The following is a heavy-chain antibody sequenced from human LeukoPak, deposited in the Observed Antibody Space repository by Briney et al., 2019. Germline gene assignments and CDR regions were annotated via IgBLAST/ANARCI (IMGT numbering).Heavy chain of an antibody. CDR3: ARPPDRGYTSKFAS. V-gene: IGHV5-51*01. CDR2: IYPGDSDT. CDR1: GYSFTNYW. J-gene: IGHJ4*02. Sequence: GESLKISCKGSGYSFTNYWIGWVRQVPGKGLEWMGIIYPGDSDTGYSPSLQGQVTISADKSISTAYLQWSSLKASDSAMYYCARPPDRGYTSKFASWGQGTLVTVSS. D-gene: IGHD2-2*02.